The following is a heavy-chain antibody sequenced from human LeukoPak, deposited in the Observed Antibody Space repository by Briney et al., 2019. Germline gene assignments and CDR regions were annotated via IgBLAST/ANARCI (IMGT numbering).Heavy chain of an antibody. V-gene: IGHV1-2*02. J-gene: IGHJ5*02. Sequence: ASLKVSCKASGYTFTGYYMHWVRQAPGQGLEWMGWINPNSGGTNYAQKFQGRVTMTRDTSISTAYMELSRLRSDDTAVYYCARGAYSSSAWFDPWGQGTLVTVSS. CDR1: GYTFTGYY. CDR2: INPNSGGT. D-gene: IGHD6-6*01. CDR3: ARGAYSSSAWFDP.